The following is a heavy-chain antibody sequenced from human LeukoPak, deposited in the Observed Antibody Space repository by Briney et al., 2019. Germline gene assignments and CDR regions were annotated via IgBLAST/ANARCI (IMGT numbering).Heavy chain of an antibody. V-gene: IGHV5-51*01. J-gene: IGHJ1*01. D-gene: IGHD3-16*01. CDR3: ARRGPSTEYFDH. CDR2: IYPGDSDT. Sequence: GESLKISCKGSGCTVTNYWIGWVRQTPGKGLEWMGIIYPGDSDTRYNPSFQGQVTISADKSISTAYLQWSSLEASDTGIYYCARRGPSTEYFDHWGQGTLVTVSS. CDR1: GCTVTNYW.